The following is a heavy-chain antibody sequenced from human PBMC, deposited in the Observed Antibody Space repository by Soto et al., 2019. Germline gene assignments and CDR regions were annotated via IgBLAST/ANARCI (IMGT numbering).Heavy chain of an antibody. V-gene: IGHV1-46*01. CDR3: ARDLLGGDSSGPRPSDY. CDR2: INPSGGST. CDR1: GYTFTSYY. J-gene: IGHJ4*02. Sequence: ASVKVSCKASGYTFTSYYMHWVRQAPGQGLEWMGIINPSGGSTSYAQKFQGRVTMTRDTSTSTVYMELSSLRSEDTAVYYCARDLLGGDSSGPRPSDYWGQGTLVTVSS. D-gene: IGHD3-22*01.